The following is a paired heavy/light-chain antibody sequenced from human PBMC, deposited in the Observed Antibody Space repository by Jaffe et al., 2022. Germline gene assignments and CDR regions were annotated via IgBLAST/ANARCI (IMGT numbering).Heavy chain of an antibody. Sequence: QVQLVQSGAEVKKPGASVKVSCKASGYTFTGYYMHWVRQAPGQGLEWMGRINPNSGGTNYAQKFQGRVTMTRDTSISTAYMELSRLRSDDTAVYYCARDDWLIAARPDYYYYYMDVWGKGTTVTVSS. V-gene: IGHV1-2*06. J-gene: IGHJ6*03. CDR1: GYTFTGYY. CDR2: INPNSGGT. D-gene: IGHD6-6*01. CDR3: ARDDWLIAARPDYYYYYMDV.
Light chain of an antibody. CDR2: GAS. J-gene: IGKJ1*01. V-gene: IGKV3-15*01. Sequence: EIVMTQSPATLSVSPGERATLSCRASQSVSSNLAWYQQKPGQAPRLLIYGASTRATGIPARFSGSGSGTEFTLTISSLQSEDFAVYYCQQYNNWWTFGQGTKVEIK. CDR1: QSVSSN. CDR3: QQYNNWWT.